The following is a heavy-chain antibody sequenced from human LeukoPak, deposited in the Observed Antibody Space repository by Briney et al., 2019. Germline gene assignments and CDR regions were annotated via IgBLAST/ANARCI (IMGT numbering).Heavy chain of an antibody. CDR3: ASGGTTLGPMDV. D-gene: IGHD3-16*01. J-gene: IGHJ6*02. CDR2: IYHSGST. Sequence: SSETLSFTCAVSGGSISSGGYSWSWIRQPPGKGLEWIGYIYHSGSTYYNPSLKSRVTISVDRSKNQFSLKLSSVTAADTAVYYCASGGTTLGPMDVWGQGTTVTVSS. V-gene: IGHV4-30-2*01. CDR1: GGSISSGGYS.